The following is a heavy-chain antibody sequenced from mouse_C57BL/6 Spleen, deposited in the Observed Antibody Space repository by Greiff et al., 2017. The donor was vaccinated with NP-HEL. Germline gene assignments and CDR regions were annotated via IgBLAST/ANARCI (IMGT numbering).Heavy chain of an antibody. CDR2: IWSGGST. Sequence: QVQLQQSGPGLVQPSQSLSITCTVSGFSLTSYGVHWVRQSPGKGLEWLGVIWSGGSTDYNAAFISRLSISKDNSKSQVFFKMNSLQADDTAIYYCARNSNYGGFAYWGQGTLVTVSA. J-gene: IGHJ3*01. V-gene: IGHV2-2*01. CDR3: ARNSNYGGFAY. CDR1: GFSLTSYG. D-gene: IGHD2-5*01.